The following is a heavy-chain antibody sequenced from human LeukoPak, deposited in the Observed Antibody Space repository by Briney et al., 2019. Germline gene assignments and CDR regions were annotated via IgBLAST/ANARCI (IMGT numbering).Heavy chain of an antibody. CDR2: IIPILGVA. J-gene: IGHJ4*02. CDR3: ASDILTGYYPFDY. D-gene: IGHD3-9*01. V-gene: IGHV1-69*04. CDR1: GGTFSSYA. Sequence: SVKVSCKASGGTFSSYAISWVRQAPGPGLEWMGRIIPILGVANYTQKFQGRVTITADTSTSTAYMELSSLRSEDTAVYYCASDILTGYYPFDYWGQGTLVTVSS.